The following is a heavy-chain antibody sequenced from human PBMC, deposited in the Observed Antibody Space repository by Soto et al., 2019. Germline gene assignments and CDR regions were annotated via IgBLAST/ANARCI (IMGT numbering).Heavy chain of an antibody. V-gene: IGHV3-21*04. Sequence: PGGSLRLSCAASGFTFTSYDMAWVRQAPGQGLEWVSSITRSSSHIYYADSVKGRFIISRDNSKNSVYLQMNSLRSDDSAIYYCAKGATVTTHYQYYGMDVWGRGTTVTVSS. CDR3: AKGATVTTHYQYYGMDV. CDR1: GFTFTSYD. CDR2: ITRSSSHI. D-gene: IGHD4-17*01. J-gene: IGHJ6*02.